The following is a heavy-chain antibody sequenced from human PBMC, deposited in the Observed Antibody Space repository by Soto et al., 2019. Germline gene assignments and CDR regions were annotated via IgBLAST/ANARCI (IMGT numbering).Heavy chain of an antibody. D-gene: IGHD3-3*01. J-gene: IGHJ5*02. CDR2: IYSSGST. V-gene: IGHV4-4*07. Sequence: PSETLSRTCTVSGGSISTYYCTGIRQTAGKGLEWIGRIYSSGSTKYNPALQSRVTMSLDTSNNQFSLRLTSVTAADTAVYYCARGQRFSDWFDPWGQGTLVTVSS. CDR3: ARGQRFSDWFDP. CDR1: GGSISTYY.